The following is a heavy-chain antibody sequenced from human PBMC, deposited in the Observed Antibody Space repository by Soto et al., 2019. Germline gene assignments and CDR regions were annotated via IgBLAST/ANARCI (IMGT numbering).Heavy chain of an antibody. D-gene: IGHD2-2*01. CDR3: ARVGCSTSCYGVPFDP. V-gene: IGHV1-3*01. CDR1: GYTFTSYA. Sequence: RASVKVSCKASGYTFTSYAMHWVRQAPGQRLEWMGWINAGNGNTKYSQKFQGRVTITRDTSASTAYMELSSLRSEDTAVYYCARVGCSTSCYGVPFDPWGQGTLVTVSS. CDR2: INAGNGNT. J-gene: IGHJ5*02.